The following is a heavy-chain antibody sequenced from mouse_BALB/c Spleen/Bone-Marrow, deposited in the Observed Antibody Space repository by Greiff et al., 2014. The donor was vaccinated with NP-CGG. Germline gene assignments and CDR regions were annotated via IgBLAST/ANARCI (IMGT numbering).Heavy chain of an antibody. CDR3: AREGDGYDPAWFAY. CDR1: GFTFSSYA. D-gene: IGHD2-2*01. V-gene: IGHV5-6-5*01. J-gene: IGHJ3*01. Sequence: EVKLVESGGGLVKPGGSLKLSCAASGFTFSSYAMSRVRQTPEKRLEWVASISSGGSTYYPDSVKGRFTISRDNARNILYLQMSSLRSEDTAMYYCAREGDGYDPAWFAYWGQGTLVTVSA. CDR2: ISSGGST.